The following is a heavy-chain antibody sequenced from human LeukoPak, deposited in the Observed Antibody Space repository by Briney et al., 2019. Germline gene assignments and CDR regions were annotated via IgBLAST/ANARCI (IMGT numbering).Heavy chain of an antibody. CDR1: GFSFSSYA. CDR2: ISSNGGST. CDR3: ARDPSHRYDSSGYNPSRYFDY. D-gene: IGHD3-22*01. V-gene: IGHV3-64*01. Sequence: GGSLRLSCAASGFSFSSYAMHWVRQTPGKGLEFVSAISSNGGSTYYANSVKGRFTISRDNSKNTLYLQMGSLSAEDMAVYYCARDPSHRYDSSGYNPSRYFDYWGQGTLVTVSS. J-gene: IGHJ4*02.